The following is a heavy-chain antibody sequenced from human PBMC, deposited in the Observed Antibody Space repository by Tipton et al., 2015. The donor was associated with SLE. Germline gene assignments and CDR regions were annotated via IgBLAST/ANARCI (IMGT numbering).Heavy chain of an antibody. J-gene: IGHJ4*02. CDR2: IKEDGSEK. CDR3: AGGDAGYSSGWYPGDFDY. CDR1: GFTFSSYW. D-gene: IGHD6-19*01. V-gene: IGHV3-7*01. Sequence: SLRLSCAASGFTFSSYWMSWVRQAPGKGLEWVANIKEDGSEKYYVDSVKGRFTISRDNAKNSLYLQMNSLGAEDTAVYYCAGGDAGYSSGWYPGDFDYWGQGTLVTVSS.